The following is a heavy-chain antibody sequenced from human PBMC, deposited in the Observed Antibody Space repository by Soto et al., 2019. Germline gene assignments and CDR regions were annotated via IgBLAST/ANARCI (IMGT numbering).Heavy chain of an antibody. J-gene: IGHJ5*02. CDR3: ATDFPSGSSRYDRFDL. CDR2: ISHDGTTK. CDR1: GFTFSLYG. Sequence: QVHLVESGGGVVQPGRSLRLFCAASGFTFSLYGIHWVRRAPGKGPEWLAVISHDGTTKYYADSVKGRFTVSRENSENTAFLQMNSLGGEDTAVYYCATDFPSGSSRYDRFDLWGLGTSVTVS. D-gene: IGHD1-26*01. V-gene: IGHV3-30*03.